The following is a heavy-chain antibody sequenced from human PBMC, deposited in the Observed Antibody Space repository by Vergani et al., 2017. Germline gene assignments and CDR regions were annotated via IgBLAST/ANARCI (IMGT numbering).Heavy chain of an antibody. V-gene: IGHV4-34*01. Sequence: QVQLQQWGAGLLKPSETLSLTCAVYGGSFSGYYWSWIRQHPGKGLEWIGEINHSGSTNYNPSLKSRGTISVDTSKNQFSLKRISVTAAETAVYYCAGMRLVAASPFDYWGQGTLVTVSS. D-gene: IGHD2-15*01. CDR2: INHSGST. CDR1: GGSFSGYY. CDR3: AGMRLVAASPFDY. J-gene: IGHJ4*02.